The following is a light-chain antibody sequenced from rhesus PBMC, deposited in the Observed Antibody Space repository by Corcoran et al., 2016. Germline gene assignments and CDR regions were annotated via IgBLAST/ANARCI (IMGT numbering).Light chain of an antibody. V-gene: IGKV1-74*01. CDR1: ENVNNY. CDR3: QHSYATPFT. J-gene: IGKJ3*01. Sequence: DIQMTQSPSSLSASVGDRVTITCRARENVNNYLHWYQQKPGKAPKLLIYRASALQNGVPSRFRGSGSWTDFNLTISSLQPEDFSTYYCQHSYATPFTFGPGTKLDI. CDR2: RAS.